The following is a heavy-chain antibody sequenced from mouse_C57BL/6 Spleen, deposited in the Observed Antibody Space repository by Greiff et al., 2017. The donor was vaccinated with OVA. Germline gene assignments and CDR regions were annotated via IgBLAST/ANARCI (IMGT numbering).Heavy chain of an antibody. CDR2: IYPGSGST. Sequence: QVQLQQPGAELVKPGASVKMSCKASGYTFTSYWITWVKQRPGQGLEWIGDIYPGSGSTNYNEKFKSKATLTVDTSSSTAYMQLSSLTSEDSAVYYGARLTTVVGSNAMDYWGQGTSVTVSS. CDR1: GYTFTSYW. D-gene: IGHD1-1*01. J-gene: IGHJ4*01. CDR3: ARLTTVVGSNAMDY. V-gene: IGHV1-55*01.